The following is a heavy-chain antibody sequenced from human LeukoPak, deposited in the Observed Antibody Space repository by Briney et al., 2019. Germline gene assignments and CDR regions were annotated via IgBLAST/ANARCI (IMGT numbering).Heavy chain of an antibody. J-gene: IGHJ5*02. Sequence: PGGSLRLSCEASGFTFSSYAMSWVRQAPGKGLEWVSAISGGGDRTYYADSMKGRFTISRDSSKNMLYLQMNSLRAEDTAVYYCAKPSFRAATGTYWFDPWGQGTLVTVSS. CDR2: ISGGGDRT. V-gene: IGHV3-23*01. CDR3: AKPSFRAATGTYWFDP. D-gene: IGHD6-13*01. CDR1: GFTFSSYA.